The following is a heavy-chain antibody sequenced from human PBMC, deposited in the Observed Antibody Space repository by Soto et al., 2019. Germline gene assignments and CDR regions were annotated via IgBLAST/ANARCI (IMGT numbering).Heavy chain of an antibody. J-gene: IGHJ3*02. CDR1: GFSFSVYF. CDR2: ISHDGNQK. V-gene: IGHV3-30-3*01. Sequence: QVQLVESGGGVVQPGRSLRLSCAASGFSFSVYFIHWVRQAPGKGLEWVADISHDGNQKDDADSVKGQITISIDNAKNTVYLQMNRLRVEDTAVYYCVRGSEHGAFYIWGQGTMITVSS. CDR3: VRGSEHGAFYI.